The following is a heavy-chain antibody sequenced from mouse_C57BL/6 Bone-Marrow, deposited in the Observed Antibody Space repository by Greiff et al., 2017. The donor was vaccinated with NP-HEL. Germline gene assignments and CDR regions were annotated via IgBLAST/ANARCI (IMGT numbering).Heavy chain of an antibody. Sequence: QVQLQQPGAELVMPGASVKLSCKASGYTFTSYWMHWVKQRPGQGLEWIGEIDPSDSYTNYNQKFKGKSTLTVDKSSSTAYMQLSSLTSEDSAVYYCARSVPPYAMDYWGQGTSVTVAS. V-gene: IGHV1-69*01. J-gene: IGHJ4*01. CDR2: IDPSDSYT. CDR1: GYTFTSYW. CDR3: ARSVPPYAMDY. D-gene: IGHD1-1*01.